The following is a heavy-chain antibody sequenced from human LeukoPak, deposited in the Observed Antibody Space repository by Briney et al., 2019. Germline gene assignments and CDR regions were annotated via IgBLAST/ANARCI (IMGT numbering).Heavy chain of an antibody. V-gene: IGHV3-53*01. Sequence: GGSLRLSRTVSGFTVSSNSMSWVRQAPGKGLEWVSFIYSGGNTHNSDSVKGRFTISRDNAKTSLYLQMNSLRAEDTALYYCARYLSGVTGYTYGRGIDYWGQGTLVTVSS. CDR1: GFTVSSNS. CDR3: ARYLSGVTGYTYGRGIDY. CDR2: IYSGGNT. J-gene: IGHJ4*02. D-gene: IGHD5-18*01.